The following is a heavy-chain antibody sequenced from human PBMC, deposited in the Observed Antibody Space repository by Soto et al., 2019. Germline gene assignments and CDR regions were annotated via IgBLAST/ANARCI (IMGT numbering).Heavy chain of an antibody. V-gene: IGHV4-59*01. J-gene: IGHJ6*02. D-gene: IGHD1-26*01. CDR2: IYYSGST. CDR1: GGSISSYY. Sequence: SEPLSLTCTVSGGSISSYYWSWIRQPPGKGLEWIGYIYYSGSTNYNPSLKSRVTISVDTSKNQFSLKLSSVTAADTAVYYCARVGGATMDYYYYGMDVWGQGTTVTVSS. CDR3: ARVGGATMDYYYYGMDV.